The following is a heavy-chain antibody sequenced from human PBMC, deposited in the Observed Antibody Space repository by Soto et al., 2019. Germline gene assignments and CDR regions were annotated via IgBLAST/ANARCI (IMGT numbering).Heavy chain of an antibody. D-gene: IGHD6-6*01. J-gene: IGHJ4*02. V-gene: IGHV3-66*04. CDR1: GFTVSDNY. CDR2: IYSGGST. Sequence: EVQLVESGGGLVQPGGSLRLSCAASGFTVSDNYMIWVHQAPGKGLEWVSVIYSGGSTYYADSVKGRFTISRDNSKNTLFLQMNSLRAEDTAVYYCARQNRQVSASPLDSWGLGTLVTVSS. CDR3: ARQNRQVSASPLDS.